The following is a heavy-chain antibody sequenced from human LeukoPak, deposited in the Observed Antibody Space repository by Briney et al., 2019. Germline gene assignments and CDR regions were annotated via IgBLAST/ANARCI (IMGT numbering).Heavy chain of an antibody. V-gene: IGHV4-30-2*06. CDR1: GGSISSGPYF. Sequence: SETLSLTCSVSGGSISSGPYFWSWIRQSPGQGLEWIGYIWPSGSTNYNPSLKSRVTISVDTSKNQFSLKLSSVTAADTAVYYCARDRGTITMIVDAFDIWGQGTMVTVSS. D-gene: IGHD3-22*01. CDR3: ARDRGTITMIVDAFDI. J-gene: IGHJ3*02. CDR2: IWPSGST.